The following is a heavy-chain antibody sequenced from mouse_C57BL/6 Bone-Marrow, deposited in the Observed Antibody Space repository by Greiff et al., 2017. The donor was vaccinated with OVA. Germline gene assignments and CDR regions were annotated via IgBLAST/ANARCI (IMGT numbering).Heavy chain of an antibody. CDR2: IYPRSGNT. CDR3: ASITTVVAPYAKDY. D-gene: IGHD1-1*01. J-gene: IGHJ4*01. CDR1: GYTFTSYG. V-gene: IGHV1-81*01. Sequence: QVKLQQSGAELARPGASVKLSCKASGYTFTSYGISWVKQRTGQGLEWIGEIYPRSGNTYYNEKFKGKATLTADKSSSTAYMELRSLTSEDSAVYFCASITTVVAPYAKDYWGQGTSVTVSS.